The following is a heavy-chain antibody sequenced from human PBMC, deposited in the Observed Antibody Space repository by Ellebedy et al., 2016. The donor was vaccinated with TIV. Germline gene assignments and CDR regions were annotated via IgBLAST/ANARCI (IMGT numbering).Heavy chain of an antibody. J-gene: IGHJ4*02. V-gene: IGHV3-9*01. D-gene: IGHD3-16*01. Sequence: SLKISCAASGFTFDDYAMHWVRQAPGKGLEWVSGISWNSGSIGYADSVKGRFTISRDNTKKSLYLQMNSLRAEDTALYYCAKSPVGGYYFDDWGQGTLVTVSS. CDR3: AKSPVGGYYFDD. CDR2: ISWNSGSI. CDR1: GFTFDDYA.